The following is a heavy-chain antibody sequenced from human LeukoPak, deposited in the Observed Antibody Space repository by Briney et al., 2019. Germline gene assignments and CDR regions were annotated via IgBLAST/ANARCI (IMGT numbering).Heavy chain of an antibody. Sequence: PGGSLRLSCAASGFTFSDHYMDWVRQAPGKGLEWVGRTRNKANSYTTEYAASVKGRFTISRDDSKNSLYLQMNSLKTEDTAVYYCARGAPLFDYWGQGTLVTVSS. V-gene: IGHV3-72*01. J-gene: IGHJ4*02. CDR2: TRNKANSYTT. CDR3: ARGAPLFDY. CDR1: GFTFSDHY.